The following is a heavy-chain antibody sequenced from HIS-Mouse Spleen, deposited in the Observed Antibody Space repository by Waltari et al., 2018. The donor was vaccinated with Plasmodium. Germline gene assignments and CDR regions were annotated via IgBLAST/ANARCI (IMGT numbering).Heavy chain of an antibody. D-gene: IGHD2-2*01. V-gene: IGHV4-39*01. CDR1: GCSISRSSYY. CDR3: ARQGVVPAAIFDY. Sequence: QLQLQESGPGLVKPSETLSLTCTVPGCSISRSSYYWGWIRQPPGKGLEWIGSIYYSGSTYYNPSLKSRVTISVDTSKNQFSLKLSSVTAADTAVYYCARQGVVPAAIFDYWGQGTLVTVSS. J-gene: IGHJ4*02. CDR2: IYYSGST.